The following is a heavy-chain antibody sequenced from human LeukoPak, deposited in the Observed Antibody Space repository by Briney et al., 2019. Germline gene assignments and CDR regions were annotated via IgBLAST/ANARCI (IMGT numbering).Heavy chain of an antibody. D-gene: IGHD6-19*01. CDR1: GFTFSSYS. J-gene: IGHJ6*02. V-gene: IGHV3-21*01. CDR3: ARDCYSSGWPVTHYYYGMDV. Sequence: GGSLRLSCAASGFTFSSYSMNWVRQAPGKGLEWVSSISSSSSYIYYADSVKGRFTISRDNAKNSLYLQMNSLRGEDTAVYYCARDCYSSGWPVTHYYYGMDVWGQGTTVTVSS. CDR2: ISSSSSYI.